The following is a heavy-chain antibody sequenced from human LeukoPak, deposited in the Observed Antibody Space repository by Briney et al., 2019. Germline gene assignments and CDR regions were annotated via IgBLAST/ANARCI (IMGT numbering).Heavy chain of an antibody. Sequence: ASVRVFCKASGHTFTGYYMHWVRQAPGQGLEWMGWINANSGGTNYAQKFQGRVTMTRDTSISTAYMELSRLLSGDTAVYYCARGKTMVYCGGDCYRFDNWGQGTLVTVSS. V-gene: IGHV1-2*02. CDR1: GHTFTGYY. D-gene: IGHD2-21*02. J-gene: IGHJ4*02. CDR3: ARGKTMVYCGGDCYRFDN. CDR2: INANSGGT.